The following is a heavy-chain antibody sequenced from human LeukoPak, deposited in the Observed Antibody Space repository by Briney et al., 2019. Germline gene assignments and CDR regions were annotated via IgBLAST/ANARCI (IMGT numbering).Heavy chain of an antibody. D-gene: IGHD5-24*01. CDR1: GYTFTGYY. CDR2: INPNSGGT. V-gene: IGHV1-2*02. J-gene: IGHJ4*02. CDR3: TRAADGIVRFDY. Sequence: ASVKVSCKASGYTFTGYYMHWVRQAPGQGLEWMGWINPNSGGTNYAQKFQGRVTMTRDTSISTAYMELSRLRSDDTAVYYCTRAADGIVRFDYWGQGTLVTVSS.